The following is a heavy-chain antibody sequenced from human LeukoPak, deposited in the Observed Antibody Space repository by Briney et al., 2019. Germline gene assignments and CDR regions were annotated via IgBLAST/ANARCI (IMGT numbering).Heavy chain of an antibody. Sequence: GSSVKVSCKASGGTFSSYAISWVRQAPGQGLEWMGGIIPIFGTANYAQKFQGRVTITADKSTSTAYMELSSLRSEDTAVYYCARDGVDTAMVYFDYWGQGTLVTVSS. V-gene: IGHV1-69*06. D-gene: IGHD5-18*01. CDR1: GGTFSSYA. CDR2: IIPIFGTA. CDR3: ARDGVDTAMVYFDY. J-gene: IGHJ4*02.